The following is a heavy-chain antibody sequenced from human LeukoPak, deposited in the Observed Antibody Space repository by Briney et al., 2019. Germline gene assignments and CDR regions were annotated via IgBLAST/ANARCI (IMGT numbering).Heavy chain of an antibody. J-gene: IGHJ4*02. D-gene: IGHD2-15*01. Sequence: GASVKVSCEASGYTFTGYYMHWVRQAPGQGLEWMGWINPNSGGTNYAQKFQGRVTMTRDTSISTAYMELSRLRSDDTAVYYCARDNCSGGSCYLDYWGQGTLVTVSS. CDR2: INPNSGGT. CDR1: GYTFTGYY. CDR3: ARDNCSGGSCYLDY. V-gene: IGHV1-2*02.